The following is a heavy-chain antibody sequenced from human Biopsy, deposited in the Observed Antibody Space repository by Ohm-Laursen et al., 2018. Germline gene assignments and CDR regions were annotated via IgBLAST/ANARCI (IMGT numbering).Heavy chain of an antibody. CDR2: IGGDNGDT. J-gene: IGHJ4*02. V-gene: IGHV1-18*01. Sequence: VASVKVSCKASGYTFISFGITWVRQTPGQGLEWVGYIGGDNGDTKYAQKFQGRVTMTTDTSTSTAYMELRSLRSDDTAFYYCARDGKYDSRGYWGPGTLVTVSS. CDR3: ARDGKYDSRGY. CDR1: GYTFISFG. D-gene: IGHD3-22*01.